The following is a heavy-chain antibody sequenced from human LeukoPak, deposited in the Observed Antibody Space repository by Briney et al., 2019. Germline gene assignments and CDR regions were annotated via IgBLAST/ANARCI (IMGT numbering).Heavy chain of an antibody. J-gene: IGHJ5*02. D-gene: IGHD3-22*01. CDR1: GGSISSSSYY. CDR2: IYYSGST. Sequence: PSETLSLTCTVSGGSISSSSYYWGWIRQPPGKGLEWIGSIYYSGSTYYNPSLKSRVTISLDTSKNQFSLKLSSVTAADTAVYYCARSNNYYDSSGSFDPWGQGTLVTVSS. CDR3: ARSNNYYDSSGSFDP. V-gene: IGHV4-39*01.